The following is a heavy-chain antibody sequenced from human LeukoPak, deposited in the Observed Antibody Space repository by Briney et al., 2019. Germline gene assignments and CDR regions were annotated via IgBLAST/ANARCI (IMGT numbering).Heavy chain of an antibody. Sequence: GGSLRLSCAASGFTFSNYAMHWVRHAPGQGLVWVSRIKGDGISTNYADSVRGRFTISRDIAKNTLYLQMNSLRAEDTGVYYCAKDHYWSIDYWGRGTLVTVSS. CDR3: AKDHYWSIDY. J-gene: IGHJ4*02. D-gene: IGHD3-3*01. CDR2: IKGDGIST. CDR1: GFTFSNYA. V-gene: IGHV3-74*01.